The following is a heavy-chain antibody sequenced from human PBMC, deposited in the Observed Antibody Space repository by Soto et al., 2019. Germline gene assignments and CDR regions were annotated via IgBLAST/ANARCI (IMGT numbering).Heavy chain of an antibody. J-gene: IGHJ4*02. D-gene: IGHD3-16*02. V-gene: IGHV3-23*01. CDR2: ISGSGGST. Sequence: EVQLLESGGGLVQPGGSLRLSCAASGFTFSSYAMGWVRQAPGKGLEWVSAISGSGGSTYYADSVKGRFTISRDNSKNTLYLQMNSLRAEDTAVYYCAKVDYDYVWGSYRYGSYDYWGQGTLVTVSS. CDR3: AKVDYDYVWGSYRYGSYDY. CDR1: GFTFSSYA.